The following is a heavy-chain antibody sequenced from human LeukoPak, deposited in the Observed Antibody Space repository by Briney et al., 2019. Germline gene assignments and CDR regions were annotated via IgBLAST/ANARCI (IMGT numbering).Heavy chain of an antibody. CDR3: ARVGGVGYYYYMDV. D-gene: IGHD2-8*01. CDR1: GGSISSGSYY. J-gene: IGHJ6*03. CDR2: IYTSGST. Sequence: PSETLSLTCTVSGGSISSGSYYWTWTRQPAGKGLEWIGRIYTSGSTNYNPSLKSRVTISLDTSKSQFSLNLTSVTATDTAVYYCARVGGVGYYYYMDVWGKGTTVTVSS. V-gene: IGHV4-61*02.